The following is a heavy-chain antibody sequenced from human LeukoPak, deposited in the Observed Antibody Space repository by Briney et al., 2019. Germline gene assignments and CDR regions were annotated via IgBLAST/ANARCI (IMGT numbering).Heavy chain of an antibody. J-gene: IGHJ4*02. CDR2: VTHRSNT. V-gene: IGHV4-30-2*01. D-gene: IGHD3-10*01. CDR1: GGFISSGDYS. Sequence: SETLSLTCTVSGGFISSGDYSWSWIRQPPGKGLEYIGYVTHRSNTYYTPSLKSRVTISVDKSKNQFSLKLRSVTAADTAVYYCARDHSWFGEFDYWGRGTLVTVSS. CDR3: ARDHSWFGEFDY.